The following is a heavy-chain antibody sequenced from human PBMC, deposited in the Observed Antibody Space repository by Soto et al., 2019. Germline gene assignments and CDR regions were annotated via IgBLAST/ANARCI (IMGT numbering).Heavy chain of an antibody. Sequence: QVQLVQSGAEVKKPGASVKVSCKASGYTFTSYGISWVRQAPGQGLEWMGWISAYNGNTNYAQELQGRVTMTTDTSTRTAYMELRSLRSEDTAVYYCGRDRTYYYDSSGSSPAFDIWGQGTMVTVSS. CDR1: GYTFTSYG. J-gene: IGHJ3*02. CDR3: GRDRTYYYDSSGSSPAFDI. V-gene: IGHV1-18*01. D-gene: IGHD3-22*01. CDR2: ISAYNGNT.